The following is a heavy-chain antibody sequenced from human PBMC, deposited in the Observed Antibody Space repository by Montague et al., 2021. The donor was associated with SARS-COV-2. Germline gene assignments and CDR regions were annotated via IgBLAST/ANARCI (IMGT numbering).Heavy chain of an antibody. CDR3: ARQNSVTDHYDAFDF. CDR1: GGSISNYF. J-gene: IGHJ3*01. D-gene: IGHD5/OR15-5a*01. Sequence: SETLSLTCTVSGGSISNYFWSWIRQPPGKGLEWIGYIYYIGGTNYNPSLKSRVTISVDTSKNQFSLKLTSVTAADTAVYYCARQNSVTDHYDAFDFWGQGTMVTVSS. CDR2: IYYIGGT. V-gene: IGHV4-59*08.